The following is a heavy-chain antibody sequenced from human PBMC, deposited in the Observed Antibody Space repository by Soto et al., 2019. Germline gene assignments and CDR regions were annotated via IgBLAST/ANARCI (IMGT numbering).Heavy chain of an antibody. D-gene: IGHD6-13*01. CDR1: GFNFSTYA. V-gene: IGHV3-64D*08. Sequence: GGSLRLSCSASGFNFSTYAMHWVRQAPGKGLEYLAAISSNGGRTYYADSVKGRFTISRDNSKNTLYIQMSSLRTEDTAFYYCVKDSRYSSNYYNWFDPWGQGTLVTVSS. CDR2: ISSNGGRT. J-gene: IGHJ5*02. CDR3: VKDSRYSSNYYNWFDP.